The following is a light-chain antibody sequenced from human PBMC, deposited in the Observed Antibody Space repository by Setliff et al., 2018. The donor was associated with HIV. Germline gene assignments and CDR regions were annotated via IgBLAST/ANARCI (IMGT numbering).Light chain of an antibody. CDR3: ATSDDSLGAVV. V-gene: IGLV1-47*02. J-gene: IGLJ2*01. Sequence: QSALTQPPSMSGTPGQKVTISCSGGVSNIGRNSVFWYQQLPGTAPKLLMYNDGQRPSGVPDRFSGSKSGTSASLAITDLRSGDEADYYCATSDDSLGAVVFGGGTKVTVL. CDR1: VSNIGRNS. CDR2: NDG.